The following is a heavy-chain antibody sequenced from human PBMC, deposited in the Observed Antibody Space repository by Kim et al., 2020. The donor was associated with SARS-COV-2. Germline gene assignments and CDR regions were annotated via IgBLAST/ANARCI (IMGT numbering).Heavy chain of an antibody. J-gene: IGHJ6*01. CDR2: LSAYNGNT. V-gene: IGHV1-18*01. CDR3: AREMLGYYDILTGPRIRGGMDV. D-gene: IGHD3-9*01. CDR1: GYTFTSYG. Sequence: ASVKVSCKASGYTFTSYGISWVRQAPGQGLEWMGLLSAYNGNTNYAQKLQGRVTMTTDTPTSTAYMELRSLRSDDTAVYYCAREMLGYYDILTGPRIRGGMDVWGQGTTVTVSS.